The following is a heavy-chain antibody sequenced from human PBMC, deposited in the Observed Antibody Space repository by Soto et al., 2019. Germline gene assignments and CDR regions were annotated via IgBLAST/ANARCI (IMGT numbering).Heavy chain of an antibody. CDR1: GGTFSPYT. CDR3: TRDWEITVSTWSFGGF. J-gene: IGHJ4*02. V-gene: IGHV1-69*04. Sequence: QVQLVHSGAEVKKPGSSVKVSCKASGGTFSPYTINWVRQAPGQGLEWMGRIIPFHGVTNYAQKFQARVTITADKSTSTACMELSGLRFEDTAMYYCTRDWEITVSTWSFGGFWGRGTLVTVSS. D-gene: IGHD3-10*01. CDR2: IIPFHGVT.